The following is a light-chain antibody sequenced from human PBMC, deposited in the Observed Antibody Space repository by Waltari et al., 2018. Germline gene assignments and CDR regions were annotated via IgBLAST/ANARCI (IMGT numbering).Light chain of an antibody. CDR2: YDN. CDR1: NIESKS. V-gene: IGLV3-21*01. Sequence: SYVLTQPPSVSVAPGETARITCGGTNIESKSVHGDRQRPGQAPVVVISYDNDRAAGIPERFSGSNSGNTATLTISRVEAGDEADYYCQVWDANTDPGVFGTGTEVTVL. CDR3: QVWDANTDPGV. J-gene: IGLJ1*01.